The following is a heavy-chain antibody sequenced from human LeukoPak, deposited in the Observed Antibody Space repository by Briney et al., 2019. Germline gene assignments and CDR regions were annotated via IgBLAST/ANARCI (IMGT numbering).Heavy chain of an antibody. Sequence: ASVKVSCKVSGYTLTELSMRWVRQAPGKGLEWMGGFDPEDGETIYAQKFQGRVTMTEDTSTDTAYMELSGLRSEDTAVYYCATGVWGMVREIIFDYWGQGTLVTVSS. CDR2: FDPEDGET. CDR1: GYTLTELS. V-gene: IGHV1-24*01. D-gene: IGHD3-10*01. J-gene: IGHJ4*02. CDR3: ATGVWGMVREIIFDY.